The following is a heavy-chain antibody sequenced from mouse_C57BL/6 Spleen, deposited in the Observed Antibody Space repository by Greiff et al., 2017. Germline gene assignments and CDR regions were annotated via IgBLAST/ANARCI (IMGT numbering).Heavy chain of an antibody. CDR1: GYSFTDYN. CDR2: INPNYGTT. J-gene: IGHJ1*03. CDR3: ARSYDGKPGYFDV. Sequence: QLQESGPELVKPGASVKLSCKASGYSFTDYNMNWVKQSNGKSLEWIGVINPNYGTTSYNQKFKGKDTLTVDQSSSTAYMQLNSLSAEDSAVYYCARSYDGKPGYFDVWGTGTTVTVSS. D-gene: IGHD2-1*01. V-gene: IGHV1-39*01.